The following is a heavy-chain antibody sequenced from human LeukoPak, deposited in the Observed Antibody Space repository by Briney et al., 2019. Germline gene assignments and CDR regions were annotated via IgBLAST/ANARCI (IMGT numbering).Heavy chain of an antibody. J-gene: IGHJ5*02. CDR2: ISSNSSYI. V-gene: IGHV3-21*01. CDR3: ARSGVAGPPMGWFDP. Sequence: SGGSLRHSCAASGFTFSSYSMNWVRQAPGKGLEWVSAISSNSSYIYYADSVKGRFTISRDNAKNSLYLQMNSLRAEDTAVYYCARSGVAGPPMGWFDPWGQGTLVTVSS. D-gene: IGHD6-19*01. CDR1: GFTFSSYS.